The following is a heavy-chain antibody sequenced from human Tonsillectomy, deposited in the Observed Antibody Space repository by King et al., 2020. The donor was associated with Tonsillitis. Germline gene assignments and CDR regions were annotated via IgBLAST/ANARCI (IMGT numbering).Heavy chain of an antibody. V-gene: IGHV4-59*12. D-gene: IGHD4-17*01. J-gene: IGHJ4*02. CDR2: ISLLGNT. CDR3: ARGPTYGDYND. Sequence: QVQLQESGPGLVMPSETLSLTCTVSGASINNYYWSWIRQPPGKGLEWIGYISLLGNTNYNPSLRSRVPISRETSKTRFSLKINSVTAEDTAVYYCARGPTYGDYNDWGQGILVTVSS. CDR1: GASINNYY.